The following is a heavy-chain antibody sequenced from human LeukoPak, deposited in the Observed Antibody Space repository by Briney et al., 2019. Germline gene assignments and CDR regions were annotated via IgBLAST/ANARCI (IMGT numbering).Heavy chain of an antibody. CDR1: GGSIGSGGYY. D-gene: IGHD3-22*01. CDR3: ARNPPSYYDSLGRMGAFDM. Sequence: PSETPSLTCTVSGGSIGSGGYYWGWIRQSPENGLGWVGSIHYSGVTYYNASLKGRVTIAVATSKNQFPLKLTSVTPADTDVYYCARNPPSYYDSLGRMGAFDMWGQGRMVTASS. CDR2: IHYSGVT. V-gene: IGHV4-39*01. J-gene: IGHJ3*02.